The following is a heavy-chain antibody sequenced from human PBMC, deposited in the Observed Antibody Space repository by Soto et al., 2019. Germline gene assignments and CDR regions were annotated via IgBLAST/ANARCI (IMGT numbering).Heavy chain of an antibody. CDR2: IYYSGST. CDR1: GGSISSSSYY. Sequence: QLQLQESGPGLVKPSETLSLTCTVSGGSISSSSYYWGWIRQPPGKGLEWIGSIYYSGSTYYNPSLKGRVTISVDTSKNQFSLKLSSVTAADTAVYYCARQRDTIFGVVIAYYGMDVWGQGTTVTVSS. D-gene: IGHD3-3*01. V-gene: IGHV4-39*01. CDR3: ARQRDTIFGVVIAYYGMDV. J-gene: IGHJ6*02.